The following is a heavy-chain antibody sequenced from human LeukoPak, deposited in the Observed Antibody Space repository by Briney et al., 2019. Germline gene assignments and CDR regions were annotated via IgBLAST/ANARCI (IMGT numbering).Heavy chain of an antibody. V-gene: IGHV3-64*01. CDR1: GFTFSSYA. J-gene: IGHJ4*02. Sequence: GGSLRLSCAASGFTFSSYAMHWVRQAPGKGLEYVSAISSNWGSTYYANSVKGRFTISRDNSKNTLYLQMGSLRAEDMAVYYCARSMYSSSWTSLDYWGQGTLVTVSS. CDR2: ISSNWGST. D-gene: IGHD6-13*01. CDR3: ARSMYSSSWTSLDY.